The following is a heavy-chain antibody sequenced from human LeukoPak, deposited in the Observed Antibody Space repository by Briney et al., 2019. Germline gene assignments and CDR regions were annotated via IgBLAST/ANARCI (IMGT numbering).Heavy chain of an antibody. CDR1: GFIFEDYA. J-gene: IGHJ4*02. Sequence: GGSLRLSCEASGFIFEDYAMHWVRQVPGKGLEWVSVINSDGDTTIYGDSVKGRFSISRDNSKNSLYLQMNSLRTEDTALYYWVKGRQFGGHGGGDFFDYWGQGTLVTVSS. V-gene: IGHV3-43D*03. CDR3: VKGRQFGGHGGGDFFDY. CDR2: INSDGDTT. D-gene: IGHD5-12*01.